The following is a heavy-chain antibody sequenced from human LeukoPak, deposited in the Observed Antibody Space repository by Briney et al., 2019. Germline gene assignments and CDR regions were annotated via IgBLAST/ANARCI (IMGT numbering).Heavy chain of an antibody. V-gene: IGHV4-39*07. Sequence: PSETLSLTCTVSGGSISSSSYYWGWIRQPPGKGLEWIGSIYYSGSTYYNPSLKSRVTISVDTSKNQFSLKLSSVTAADTAVYYCARGGPWFDPWGQGTLVTVSS. CDR1: GGSISSSSYY. CDR2: IYYSGST. CDR3: ARGGPWFDP. J-gene: IGHJ5*02.